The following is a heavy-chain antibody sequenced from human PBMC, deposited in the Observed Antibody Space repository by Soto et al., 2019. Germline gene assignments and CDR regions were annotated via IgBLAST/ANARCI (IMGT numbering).Heavy chain of an antibody. CDR3: ARGRKPTSYCSGGTWYGGFYTDV. CDR1: GYTFTSYD. Sequence: ASVKVSCKASGYTFTSYDINWVRQATGQGLEWMGWMNPNSGNTGYAQKFQGRVTMTRNTSISTAYMELSSLRSEDTAVYYCARGRKPTSYCSGGTWYGGFYTDVRRKAPTVTV. CDR2: MNPNSGNT. V-gene: IGHV1-8*01. J-gene: IGHJ6*03. D-gene: IGHD2-15*01.